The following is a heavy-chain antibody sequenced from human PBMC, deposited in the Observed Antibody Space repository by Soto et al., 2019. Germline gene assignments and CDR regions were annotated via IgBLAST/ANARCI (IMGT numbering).Heavy chain of an antibody. CDR3: ARAMTTVTTSTVNWFDP. Sequence: ASVKVSCKASGYTFTSYGISWVRQAPGQGLEWMGWISAYNGNTNYGQKLQGRVTMTTDTSTSTAYMELRSLRSDDTAVYYCARAMTTVTTSTVNWFDPWGQGTLVTVSS. J-gene: IGHJ5*02. CDR1: GYTFTSYG. CDR2: ISAYNGNT. D-gene: IGHD4-17*01. V-gene: IGHV1-18*01.